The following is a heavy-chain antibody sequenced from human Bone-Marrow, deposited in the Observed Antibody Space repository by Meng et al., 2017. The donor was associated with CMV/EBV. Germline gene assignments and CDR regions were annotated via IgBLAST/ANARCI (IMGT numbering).Heavy chain of an antibody. CDR3: ARDDYKTSPSMDV. CDR1: GGSISSYY. CDR2: IYYSGST. J-gene: IGHJ6*02. D-gene: IGHD4-11*01. V-gene: IGHV4-39*07. Sequence: SETLSLTCTVSGGSISSYYWGWIRQPPGKGLEWIGSIYYSGSTYYNPSLKSRVTISVDTSKNQFSLKLSSVTAADTAVYYCARDDYKTSPSMDVWGQGTTVTVSS.